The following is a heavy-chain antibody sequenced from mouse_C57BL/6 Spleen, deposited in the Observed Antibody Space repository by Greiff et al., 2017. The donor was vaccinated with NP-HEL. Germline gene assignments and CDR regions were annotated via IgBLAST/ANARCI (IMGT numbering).Heavy chain of an antibody. CDR2: IDPEDGET. J-gene: IGHJ3*01. D-gene: IGHD1-1*01. CDR1: GFNIKDYY. Sequence: DVKLQESGAELVKPGASVKLSCTASGFNIKDYYMHWVKQRTEQGLEWIGRIDPEDGETKYAPKFQGKATITADPSSNTAYLQLSSLTSEDTAVYYCALITTVVATRAYWGQGTLVTVSA. V-gene: IGHV14-2*01. CDR3: ALITTVVATRAY.